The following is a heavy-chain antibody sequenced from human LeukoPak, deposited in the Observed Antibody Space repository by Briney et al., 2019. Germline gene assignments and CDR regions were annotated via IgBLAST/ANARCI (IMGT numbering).Heavy chain of an antibody. CDR2: ISDSGSTT. J-gene: IGHJ4*02. Sequence: GGSLRLSCAASGFTFRSYAMSWVRQAPGKGLEWVSGISDSGSTTYYADSVKGRFTISRDSAKNSLYLQMNSLRAEDTAVYYCAGGRTDIVVVPATLRNYYFDYWGQGTLVTVSS. CDR1: GFTFRSYA. CDR3: AGGRTDIVVVPATLRNYYFDY. V-gene: IGHV3-23*01. D-gene: IGHD2-2*01.